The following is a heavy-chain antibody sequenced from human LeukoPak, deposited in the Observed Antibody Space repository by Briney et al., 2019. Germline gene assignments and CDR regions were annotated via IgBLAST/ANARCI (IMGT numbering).Heavy chain of an antibody. J-gene: IGHJ4*02. D-gene: IGHD5-24*01. Sequence: GGSLRLSCAASGFTVSSNYMSWVRRAPGKGLEWVSVIYSGGSTYYADSVKGRFTISRDNSKNTLYLQMNSLRAEDTAVYYCARGLGDGYNGGFDYWGQGTLVTVSS. CDR3: ARGLGDGYNGGFDY. CDR2: IYSGGST. V-gene: IGHV3-53*01. CDR1: GFTVSSNY.